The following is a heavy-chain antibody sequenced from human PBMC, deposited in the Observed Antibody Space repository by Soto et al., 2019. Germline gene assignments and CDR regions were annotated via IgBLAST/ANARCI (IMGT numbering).Heavy chain of an antibody. Sequence: GGSLRLSCAASGFTFSSYAMSWVRQAPGKGLEWVSAISGSGGSTYYADSVKGRFTISRDNSKNTLYLQMNSLRAEDAAVYYYAKDGAGGRQVGAFDIWGQGTMVTVSS. V-gene: IGHV3-23*01. D-gene: IGHD3-16*01. CDR1: GFTFSSYA. J-gene: IGHJ3*02. CDR2: ISGSGGST. CDR3: AKDGAGGRQVGAFDI.